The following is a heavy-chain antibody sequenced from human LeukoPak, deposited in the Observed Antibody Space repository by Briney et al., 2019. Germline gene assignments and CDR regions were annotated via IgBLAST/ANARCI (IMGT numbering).Heavy chain of an antibody. V-gene: IGHV1-2*02. CDR2: INLNSGGT. Sequence: GASVDVSCKPSGYTFTAYYMHWVRQAPGQGPEWRGWINLNSGGTNCAQQFRGRVTMTRDTSISTAYTELSRLRSDDTAVYYCARPPLYSSGCFDYWGQGTLVTVSS. D-gene: IGHD6-19*01. CDR3: ARPPLYSSGCFDY. J-gene: IGHJ4*02. CDR1: GYTFTAYY.